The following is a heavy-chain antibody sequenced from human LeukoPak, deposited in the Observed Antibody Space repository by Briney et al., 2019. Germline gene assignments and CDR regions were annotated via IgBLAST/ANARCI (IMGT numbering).Heavy chain of an antibody. CDR1: GFTFSSYG. CDR3: ARGGYSHFDY. V-gene: IGHV3-7*01. Sequence: GGSLRLSCAASGFTFSSYGMHWVRQAPGKGLEWVANIKQDGSEKHYVDSVKGRFTISRDNAKNSLYLQMNSLRLEDTAVYYCARGGYSHFDYWGQGTLVTVSS. D-gene: IGHD5-18*01. CDR2: IKQDGSEK. J-gene: IGHJ4*02.